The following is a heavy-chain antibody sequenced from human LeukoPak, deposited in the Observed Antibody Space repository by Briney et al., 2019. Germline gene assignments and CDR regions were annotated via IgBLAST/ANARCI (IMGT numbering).Heavy chain of an antibody. Sequence: ASVKVSCKASGGTFSSYAISWVRQAPGQGLEWMGGIIPIFGTANYARKFQGRVTITTDESTSTAYMELSSLRSEDTAVYYCARDRHYYGSGSYYHYFDYWGQGTLVTVSS. CDR1: GGTFSSYA. CDR2: IIPIFGTA. D-gene: IGHD3-10*01. CDR3: ARDRHYYGSGSYYHYFDY. J-gene: IGHJ4*02. V-gene: IGHV1-69*05.